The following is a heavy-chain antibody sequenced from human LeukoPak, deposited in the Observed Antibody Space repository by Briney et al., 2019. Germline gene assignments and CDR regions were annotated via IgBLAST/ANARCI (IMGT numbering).Heavy chain of an antibody. V-gene: IGHV4-34*01. CDR1: GGSSSGYY. CDR3: ARERYYYMDV. Sequence: PSETLSLTCAVYGGSSSGYYWSWIRQPPGKGLEWIGEINHSGSTNYNPSLKSRVTISVDTSKNQFSLKLSSVTAADTAVYYCARERYYYMDVWGKGTTVTVSS. J-gene: IGHJ6*03. CDR2: INHSGST.